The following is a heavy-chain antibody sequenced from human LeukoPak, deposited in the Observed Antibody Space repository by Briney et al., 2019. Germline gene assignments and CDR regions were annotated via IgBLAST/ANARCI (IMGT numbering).Heavy chain of an antibody. CDR1: GGPISSYY. V-gene: IGHV4-4*07. CDR3: ARDYGDYEFGAFDI. CDR2: IYTSGST. Sequence: SETLSLTCTVSGGPISSYYWSWIRQPAGKGLEWIGRIYTSGSTNYNPSLKSRVTMSVDTSKNQFSLKLSSVTAADTAVYYCARDYGDYEFGAFDIWGQGTMVTVSS. D-gene: IGHD4-17*01. J-gene: IGHJ3*02.